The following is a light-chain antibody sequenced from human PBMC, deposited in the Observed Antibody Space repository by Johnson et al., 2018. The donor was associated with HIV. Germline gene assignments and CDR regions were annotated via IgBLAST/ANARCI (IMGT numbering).Light chain of an antibody. V-gene: IGLV1-51*02. CDR1: RSNVGDNF. CDR2: ENN. CDR3: GTWDTSLGTEF. J-gene: IGLJ1*01. Sequence: VLTQPPSVSAAPEQKVTISCSGSRSNVGDNFVSWYQQLPGTAPKLLIYENNKRPSGIPDRFSGSKSGTSATLDITGLQTGDEADYYCGTWDTSLGTEFFGTGTKVTVL.